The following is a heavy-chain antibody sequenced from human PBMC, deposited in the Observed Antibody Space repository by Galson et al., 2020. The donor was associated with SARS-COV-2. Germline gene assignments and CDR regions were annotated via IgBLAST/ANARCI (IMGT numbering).Heavy chain of an antibody. CDR2: IYYTGST. Sequence: ASETLSLTCSVSGGSISSYSWSWIRQSPGKGLEWIGSIYYTGSTKYNPSLESRVTISVDTSQNQFSLTLTSVTAADTAMYYCARRGYSYGVMYYFDYWGQGTLVTVSS. V-gene: IGHV4-59*08. J-gene: IGHJ4*02. D-gene: IGHD5-18*01. CDR3: ARRGYSYGVMYYFDY. CDR1: GGSISSYS.